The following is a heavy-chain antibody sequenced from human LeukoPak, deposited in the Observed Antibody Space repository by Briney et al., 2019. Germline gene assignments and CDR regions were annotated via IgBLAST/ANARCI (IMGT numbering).Heavy chain of an antibody. CDR1: GYTFTSYG. V-gene: IGHV1-69*13. CDR2: IIPIFGTA. J-gene: IGHJ4*02. Sequence: SVQVSCKSSGYTFTSYGISWVRQAPGQGLEWMGGIIPIFGTANYAQKFQGRDTINADESTNTAYMGLGSLRAEDTAGYYWARHRKDWGQGTLVTVSS. CDR3: ARHRKD.